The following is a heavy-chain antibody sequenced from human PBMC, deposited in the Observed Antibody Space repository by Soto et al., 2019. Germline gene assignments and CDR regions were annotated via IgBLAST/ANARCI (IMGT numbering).Heavy chain of an antibody. CDR1: GFTFTNYA. D-gene: IGHD6-19*01. J-gene: IGHJ4*02. CDR3: AKKLPVGGPGYFDY. V-gene: IGHV3-23*01. Sequence: GGSLRLSCVVSGFTFTNYAMSWVRQAPGKGLEWVSAIRANGRDKFYADSVKGRFTVSRDNSRNTLFLQMNSLRVEDTATYYCAKKLPVGGPGYFDYWGQGTPVTVSS. CDR2: IRANGRDK.